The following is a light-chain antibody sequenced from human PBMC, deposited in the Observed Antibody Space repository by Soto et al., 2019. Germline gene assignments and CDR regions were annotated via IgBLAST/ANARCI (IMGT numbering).Light chain of an antibody. V-gene: IGKV1-8*01. CDR1: QGISSY. Sequence: AIRMTQSPSSFSASTGDRVTTTCRASQGISSYLAWYQQKPGKAPKLLIYAAYTLQCGVPSRFSRNGSGTTFTLTVGCLQSEDFAAYYCQQYYSYPCTCSQVTKLDIK. CDR3: QQYYSYPCT. J-gene: IGKJ1*01. CDR2: AAY.